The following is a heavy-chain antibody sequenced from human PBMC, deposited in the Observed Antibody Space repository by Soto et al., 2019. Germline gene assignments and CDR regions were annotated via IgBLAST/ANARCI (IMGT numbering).Heavy chain of an antibody. CDR1: GFTFSTYG. J-gene: IGHJ6*02. D-gene: IGHD4-17*01. CDR2: ISYDGTNK. V-gene: IGHV3-30*18. CDR3: AKDLQSYGDYDYYCYSMDV. Sequence: QVQLVESGGGEVQPGRSLTISCAASGFTFSTYGMHWVRQTPGKGLEWVAVISYDGTNKFYSDSVKGRFTISRDNFKNTLTLQMNSLRADDTAVYSCAKDLQSYGDYDYYCYSMDVWGLGTRVTVYS.